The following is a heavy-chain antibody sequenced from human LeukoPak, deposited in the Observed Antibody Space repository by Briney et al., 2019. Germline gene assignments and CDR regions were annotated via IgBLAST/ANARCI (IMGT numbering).Heavy chain of an antibody. CDR2: IKQDGSEK. Sequence: GGSLRLSCAASGFTFSSYWMSWVRQAPGKGLEWVANIKQDGSEKYYVDSVKGRFTISRDNAKNSLYLQMNSLRAEDTAVYYCAREWGPAACGGDCSPDYYGMDVWGQGTTVTVSS. V-gene: IGHV3-7*01. J-gene: IGHJ6*02. D-gene: IGHD2-21*02. CDR1: GFTFSSYW. CDR3: AREWGPAACGGDCSPDYYGMDV.